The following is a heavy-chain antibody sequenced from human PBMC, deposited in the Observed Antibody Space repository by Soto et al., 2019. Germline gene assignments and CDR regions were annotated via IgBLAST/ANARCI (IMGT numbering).Heavy chain of an antibody. Sequence: QVQLQESGQGLVKPSQTLSLTCTVSGGSISSGGYYWSWIRQHPGKGLEWIGYIYYSGSTYYNPSLKRRVTISVDTSKNQFSLKPSSVTAADTAVYYCARVHGVVTATPCWYFDLWGRGTLVTVSS. J-gene: IGHJ2*01. CDR1: GGSISSGGYY. CDR2: IYYSGST. CDR3: ARVHGVVTATPCWYFDL. D-gene: IGHD2-21*02. V-gene: IGHV4-31*03.